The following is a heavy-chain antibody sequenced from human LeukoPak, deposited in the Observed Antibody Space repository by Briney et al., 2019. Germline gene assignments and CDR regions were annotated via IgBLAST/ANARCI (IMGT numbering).Heavy chain of an antibody. CDR3: ASWYSGNYF. Sequence: GGSLRLSCVVAGIIVSRNYMTWVRQAPGKGLEWVSVLNDDGSTYYSDSVKGRFTISRDSSKKTLYLQMSSLRVDDTAVYYCASWYSGNYFWGQGALVTVSS. CDR1: GIIVSRNY. J-gene: IGHJ4*02. CDR2: LNDDGST. D-gene: IGHD1-26*01. V-gene: IGHV3-53*01.